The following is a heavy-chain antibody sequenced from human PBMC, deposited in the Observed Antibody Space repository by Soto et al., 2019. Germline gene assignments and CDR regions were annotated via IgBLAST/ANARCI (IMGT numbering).Heavy chain of an antibody. CDR3: ARVGGDSSGYRLRGFDP. D-gene: IGHD3-22*01. CDR1: GGTFSSYA. Sequence: GASVKVSCKASGGTFSSYAISWVRQAPGQGLEWMGGIIPIFGTANYAQKFQGRVTITADESTSTAYMELSSLRSEDTAVYYCARVGGDSSGYRLRGFDPWGQGTLVTVSS. CDR2: IIPIFGTA. J-gene: IGHJ5*02. V-gene: IGHV1-69*13.